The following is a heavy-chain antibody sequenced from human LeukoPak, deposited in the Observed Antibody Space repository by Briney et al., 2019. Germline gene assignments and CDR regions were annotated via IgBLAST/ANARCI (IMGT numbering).Heavy chain of an antibody. Sequence: PGGSLRLSCAASGFSFTNYAMSWVRQAPGRGPEWLSCMKGGGETFYADSVKGRFTLSRDVSRDTVYLQLNTLTVADTAVYYCARASWMSTADAGCWGQGTQVTVAS. D-gene: IGHD2-2*03. CDR2: MKGGGET. J-gene: IGHJ4*02. CDR1: GFSFTNYA. CDR3: ARASWMSTADAGC. V-gene: IGHV3-23*01.